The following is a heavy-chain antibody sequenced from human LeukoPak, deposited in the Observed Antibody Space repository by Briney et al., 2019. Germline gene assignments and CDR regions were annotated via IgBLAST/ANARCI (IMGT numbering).Heavy chain of an antibody. V-gene: IGHV3-48*02. J-gene: IGHJ5*02. Sequence: GGSLRLSCAASGFTFSSYIMNWVRRAPGKGLEWGSYISSSSSTIYYADSVKGRFTISRDNAKNSLYLQMNSLRDEDTAVYYCARKPYSGSFRFDPWGQGTLVTVSS. CDR3: ARKPYSGSFRFDP. CDR1: GFTFSSYI. CDR2: ISSSSSTI. D-gene: IGHD1-26*01.